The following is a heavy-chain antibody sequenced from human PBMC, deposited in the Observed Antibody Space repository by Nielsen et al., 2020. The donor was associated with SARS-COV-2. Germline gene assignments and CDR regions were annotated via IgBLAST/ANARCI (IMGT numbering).Heavy chain of an antibody. CDR1: GFMVSDSY. V-gene: IGHV3-11*05. Sequence: GGSLRLSCAASGFMVSDSYMSWIRQTPGKGLEWISYISNSGSYTNYADSVKGRFTISRDNAKNSLYLQMNSLRAEDTAVYYCAREGRKLPLDYWGQGTLVTVSS. D-gene: IGHD5-24*01. CDR2: ISNSGSYT. CDR3: AREGRKLPLDY. J-gene: IGHJ4*02.